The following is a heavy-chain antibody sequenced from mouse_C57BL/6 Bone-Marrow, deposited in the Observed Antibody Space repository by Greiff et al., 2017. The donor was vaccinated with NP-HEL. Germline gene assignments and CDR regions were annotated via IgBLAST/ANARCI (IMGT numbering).Heavy chain of an antibody. CDR1: GFTFSSYA. D-gene: IGHD1-3*01. Sequence: EVKVVESGGGLVKPGGSLKLSCAASGFTFSSYALSWVRQTPEKRLEGVATISEGGSFTYSPNNVKGRVTISRDNAKNNLYMQMSHMKSEDTAMYYCARGGEVEAYYCYYWGQGTSLTVSA. CDR2: ISEGGSFT. J-gene: IGHJ2*03. CDR3: ARGGEVEAYYCYY. V-gene: IGHV5-4*03.